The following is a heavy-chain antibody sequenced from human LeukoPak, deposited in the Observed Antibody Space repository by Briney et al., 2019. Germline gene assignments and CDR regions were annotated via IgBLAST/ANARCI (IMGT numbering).Heavy chain of an antibody. J-gene: IGHJ5*02. CDR3: VKDLSCTNGVCP. D-gene: IGHD2-8*01. Sequence: GGSLRLSCAASGFTFSSYAMSWVRQAPGKGLEWVSTISGSGGSTYYADSVKGRFTISRDNSKNTLYLQMNSLRAEDTAVYYCVKDLSCTNGVCPWGQGTLVTVSS. CDR2: ISGSGGST. CDR1: GFTFSSYA. V-gene: IGHV3-23*01.